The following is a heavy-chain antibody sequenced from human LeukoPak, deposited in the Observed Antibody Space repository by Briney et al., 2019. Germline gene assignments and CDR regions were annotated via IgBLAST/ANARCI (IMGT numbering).Heavy chain of an antibody. CDR1: GYSLSSGYF. CDR3: ARAAMIGDFWSGYVYYFDS. Sequence: PSETLSLTCTVSGYSLSSGYFWGWIRQPPGKGLEWIENIHHSGTTYFNPSLRGRVTISVDTSKNQFSLKLDSVTAADTAVYYCARAAMIGDFWSGYVYYFDSWGQGTLVTVSS. V-gene: IGHV4-38-2*02. J-gene: IGHJ4*02. CDR2: IHHSGTT. D-gene: IGHD3-3*01.